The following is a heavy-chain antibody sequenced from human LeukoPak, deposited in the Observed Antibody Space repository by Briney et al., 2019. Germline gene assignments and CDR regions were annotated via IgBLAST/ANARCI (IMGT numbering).Heavy chain of an antibody. CDR3: ARGAPLLRFGELDY. CDR2: IYYSGST. CDR1: GGSVSSGSYY. V-gene: IGHV4-61*01. Sequence: PSETLSLTCTVSGGSVSSGSYYWSWIRQPPGKGLEWIGYIYYSGSTNYNPSLKSRVTISVDTSKNQFSLKLSSVTAADTAVYYCARGAPLLRFGELDYWGQGTLVTVSS. J-gene: IGHJ4*02. D-gene: IGHD3-10*01.